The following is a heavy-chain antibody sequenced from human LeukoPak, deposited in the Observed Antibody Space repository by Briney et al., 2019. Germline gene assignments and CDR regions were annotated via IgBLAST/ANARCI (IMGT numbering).Heavy chain of an antibody. CDR3: AFSWLQGAFDI. V-gene: IGHV1-69*04. D-gene: IGHD5-24*01. CDR1: GGSFSTYA. CDR2: IIPILNRA. J-gene: IGHJ3*02. Sequence: ASVKVSCKSSGGSFSTYAINWVRQAPGQGLEWMGRIIPILNRANYAQEFQDRVTITADKSTSTAYMELSSLRSDDTAVYYCAFSWLQGAFDIWGQGTMVTVSS.